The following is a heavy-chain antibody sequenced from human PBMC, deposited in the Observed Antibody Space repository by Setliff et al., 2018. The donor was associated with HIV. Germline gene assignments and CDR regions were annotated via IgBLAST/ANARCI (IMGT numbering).Heavy chain of an antibody. J-gene: IGHJ5*02. CDR1: GYSVNSDYL. Sequence: SETLSLTCTVSGYSVNSDYLWCWIRQPPGKGLEWIGSVYHSGSTYYNPSLKSRVTISIDTSKNQFSLNLTSVTAADTAVYYCASRIYYYDSSGYLREEGFDPWGQGTLVTVSS. CDR3: ASRIYYYDSSGYLREEGFDP. V-gene: IGHV4-38-2*02. D-gene: IGHD3-22*01. CDR2: VYHSGST.